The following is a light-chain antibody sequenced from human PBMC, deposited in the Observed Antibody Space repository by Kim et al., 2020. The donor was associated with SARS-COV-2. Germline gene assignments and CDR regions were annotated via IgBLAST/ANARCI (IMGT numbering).Light chain of an antibody. CDR2: YKSELDK. V-gene: IGLV5-45*01. CDR3: MMWYNNSLV. Sequence: LTSTLRGGSNVGPYRIYWYQQKPGSPPQCLLRYKSELDKELGSGVPSRFSGSKDASANAGILLISGLQSEDEADYYCMMWYNNSLVFGGGTQLTVL. J-gene: IGLJ2*01. CDR1: GGSNVGPYR.